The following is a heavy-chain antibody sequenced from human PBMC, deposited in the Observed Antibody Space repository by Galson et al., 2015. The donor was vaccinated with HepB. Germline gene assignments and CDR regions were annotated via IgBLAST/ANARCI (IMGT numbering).Heavy chain of an antibody. J-gene: IGHJ1*01. CDR1: RFSFSTTD. Sequence: SLRLSCAASRFSFSTTDMSWVRQAPGRGLEWVSTITPRGDATYYGDPVRGRFTISRDNSRNTLYLQMTSLTAEDTALYSCVKNSGIYSPWGQGTLVTVSS. V-gene: IGHV3-23*02. D-gene: IGHD3-10*01. CDR3: VKNSGIYSP. CDR2: ITPRGDAT.